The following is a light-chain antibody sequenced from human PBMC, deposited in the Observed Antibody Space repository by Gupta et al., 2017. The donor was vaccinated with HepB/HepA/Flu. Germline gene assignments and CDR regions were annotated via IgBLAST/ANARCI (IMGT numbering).Light chain of an antibody. CDR2: DNN. V-gene: IGLV1-51*01. Sequence: SVLTPPPSLSAAPGQKVTISCSGSSSNIGNNYVSWYQQLPGTAPKLLIYDNNKRPSGIPDRFSGSKSGTSATLGITGLQTGDEADDYCGTWDSSRSAVVFGGGTKLTVL. CDR3: GTWDSSRSAVV. J-gene: IGLJ2*01. CDR1: SSNIGNNY.